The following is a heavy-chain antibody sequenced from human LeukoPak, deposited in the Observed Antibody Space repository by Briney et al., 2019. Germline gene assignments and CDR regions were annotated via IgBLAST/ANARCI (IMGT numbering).Heavy chain of an antibody. J-gene: IGHJ4*02. Sequence: GGSLRLSCAASGFTFSSYAMSWVRQAPGKGLEWVSAISGSGGSTYYADSVKGRFTISRDNSKNTLYLQMSSLRSEDTAVYYCARFPRRAGESYLGQFDYWGQGTLVTVSS. CDR3: ARFPRRAGESYLGQFDY. V-gene: IGHV3-23*01. CDR2: ISGSGGST. D-gene: IGHD1-26*01. CDR1: GFTFSSYA.